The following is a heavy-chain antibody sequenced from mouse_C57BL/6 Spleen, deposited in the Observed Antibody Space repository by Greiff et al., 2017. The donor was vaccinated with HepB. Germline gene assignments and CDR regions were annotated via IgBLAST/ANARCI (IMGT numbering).Heavy chain of an antibody. D-gene: IGHD1-1*01. J-gene: IGHJ1*03. CDR3: ARSYYGSSYYFDV. CDR1: GYAFSSYW. Sequence: VKLQQSGAELVKPGASVKISCKASGYAFSSYWMNWVKQRPGKGLEWIGQIYPGDGDTNYNGKFKGKATLTADKSSSTAYMQLSSLTSEDSAVYFCARSYYGSSYYFDVWGTGTTVTVSS. CDR2: IYPGDGDT. V-gene: IGHV1-80*01.